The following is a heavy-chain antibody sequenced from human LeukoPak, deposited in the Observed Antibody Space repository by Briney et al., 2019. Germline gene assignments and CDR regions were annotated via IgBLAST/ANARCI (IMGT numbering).Heavy chain of an antibody. CDR3: ARDRSTEFDY. Sequence: PGGSLRLSCAASGFTFNSYAMSWVRQAPGKGLEWVSGISGSSHYIYYADSVKGQFTISRDNAKNSLYLQMNSLRVEDTAVYYCARDRSTEFDYWGQGTLVTVSS. D-gene: IGHD2-2*01. J-gene: IGHJ4*02. CDR2: ISGSSHYI. V-gene: IGHV3-21*01. CDR1: GFTFNSYA.